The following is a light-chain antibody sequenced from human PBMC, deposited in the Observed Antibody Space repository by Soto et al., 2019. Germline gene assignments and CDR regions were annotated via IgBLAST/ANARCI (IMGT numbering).Light chain of an antibody. CDR1: QFINNW. V-gene: IGKV1D-12*01. Sequence: DIQMTQSPSSVSASVGDRVTITCRASQFINNWVAWYQQKPGKAPRVLIHGASNLQSGVPSRFTGSHSWADFTLTITSLQPDDFATYFCQQANSFPHTFGQGTKLDIK. J-gene: IGKJ2*01. CDR3: QQANSFPHT. CDR2: GAS.